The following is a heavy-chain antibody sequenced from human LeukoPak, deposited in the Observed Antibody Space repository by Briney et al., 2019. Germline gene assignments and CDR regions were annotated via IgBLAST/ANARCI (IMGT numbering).Heavy chain of an antibody. D-gene: IGHD6-13*01. CDR1: GYTFTSYA. V-gene: IGHV1-3*01. J-gene: IGHJ4*02. Sequence: ASVKVSCKASGYTFTSYAMHWVRQAPGQRLEWMGWINAGNGNTKYSQKLQGRVTITRDTSASAAYMELSSLRSEDTAVYYCAREQQLGLYFDYWGQGTLVTVSS. CDR3: AREQQLGLYFDY. CDR2: INAGNGNT.